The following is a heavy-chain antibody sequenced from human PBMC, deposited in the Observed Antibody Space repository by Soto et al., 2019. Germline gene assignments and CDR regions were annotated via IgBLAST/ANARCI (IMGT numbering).Heavy chain of an antibody. Sequence: EVQLLESGGGLVKPGGSLRLSCAASGFTFSSYTMNWVRQAPGKGLEWVSSISGSSSYIYHADSVKGRFTISRDNAKNSLYLQMNGLRVDDTAVYYCAVEYTSSSPSASDYWGQGTPVTVSS. J-gene: IGHJ4*02. D-gene: IGHD6-6*01. CDR1: GFTFSSYT. V-gene: IGHV3-21*01. CDR3: AVEYTSSSPSASDY. CDR2: ISGSSSYI.